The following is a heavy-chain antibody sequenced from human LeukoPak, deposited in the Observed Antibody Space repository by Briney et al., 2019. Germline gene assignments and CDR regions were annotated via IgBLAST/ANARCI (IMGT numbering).Heavy chain of an antibody. CDR2: INPNSGGT. J-gene: IGHJ5*02. V-gene: IGHV1-2*02. CDR1: GYTFTGYY. Sequence: ASVKVSCKASGYTFTGYYMHWVRQAPGQGLEWMGWINPNSGGTNYAQKFQGRATMTRDTSISTAYMELSRLRSDDTAVYYCARQYSRQENWFDPWGQGTLVTVSS. D-gene: IGHD6-6*01. CDR3: ARQYSRQENWFDP.